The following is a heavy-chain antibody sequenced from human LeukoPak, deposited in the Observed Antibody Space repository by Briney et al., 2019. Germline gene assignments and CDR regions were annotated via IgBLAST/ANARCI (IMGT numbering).Heavy chain of an antibody. J-gene: IGHJ5*02. CDR1: GFSLTTRGVG. CDR2: IYWDDDK. Sequence: ESGPTLVKPTQTLTLTCSFSGFSLTTRGVGVALIRQPPAKALEWLALIYWDDDKAYSPSLKHRLTITKDTSKNQVVLTMTNMDPVDTATYFCALRPKSGANWFDPWGQGTLVTVSS. D-gene: IGHD1-26*01. V-gene: IGHV2-5*02. CDR3: ALRPKSGANWFDP.